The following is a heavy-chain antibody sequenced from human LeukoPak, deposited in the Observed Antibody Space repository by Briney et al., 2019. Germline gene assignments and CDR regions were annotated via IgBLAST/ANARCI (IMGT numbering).Heavy chain of an antibody. V-gene: IGHV1-69*04. D-gene: IGHD3-22*01. Sequence: SVKVSCKASGGTFSSYAISWVRQAPGQGLEWMGRIIPILGIANYAQKFQGRVTITADKSTSTAYMELSSLRSEDTAVYYCASPTYYYDSSGTTRVGAFDIWGQRTMVTVSS. J-gene: IGHJ3*02. CDR2: IIPILGIA. CDR1: GGTFSSYA. CDR3: ASPTYYYDSSGTTRVGAFDI.